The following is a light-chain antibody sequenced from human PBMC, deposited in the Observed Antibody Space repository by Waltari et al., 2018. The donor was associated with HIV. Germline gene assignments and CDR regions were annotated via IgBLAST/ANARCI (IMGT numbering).Light chain of an antibody. CDR2: DDS. CDR1: NIASRK. V-gene: IGLV3-21*02. J-gene: IGLJ2*01. CDR3: QVWDESNEQVV. Sequence: YVLTQPPSVSVAPGQTARITWGGDNIASRKVHWYQRRPGQAPAVVIFDDSDRPSGIPERFSGSISGNTATLIISRVEDGDEADYYCQVWDESNEQVVFGGGTRLTVL.